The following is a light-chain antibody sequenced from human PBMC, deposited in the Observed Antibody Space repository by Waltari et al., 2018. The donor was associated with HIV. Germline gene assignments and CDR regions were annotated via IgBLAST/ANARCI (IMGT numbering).Light chain of an antibody. Sequence: QSALTQPASVSGSPGQSITISCTGTTNDIGGYTHVPWYRQPPGNPPQLFIYDVTKRPSGSSSLSSGSKADTTAPLTTSRLQAEDEAYYCCTSDTSNYTGVFGTGTKVTVL. CDR3: TSDTSNYTGV. V-gene: IGLV2-14*03. J-gene: IGLJ1*01. CDR2: DVT. CDR1: TNDIGGYTH.